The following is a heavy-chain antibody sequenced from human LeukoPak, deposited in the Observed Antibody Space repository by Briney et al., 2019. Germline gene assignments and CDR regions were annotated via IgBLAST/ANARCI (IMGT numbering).Heavy chain of an antibody. CDR2: IYTSGST. V-gene: IGHV4-61*02. Sequence: SQTLSLTCTVSGGSISSGSYYWSWIRQPAGKGLEWIGRIYTSGSTNYNPSLKSRVTISVDTSKNQFSLKLSSVTAADTAVYYCARERSYSSGRVDYWGQGTLVTVSS. J-gene: IGHJ4*02. CDR3: ARERSYSSGRVDY. CDR1: GGSISSGSYY. D-gene: IGHD6-25*01.